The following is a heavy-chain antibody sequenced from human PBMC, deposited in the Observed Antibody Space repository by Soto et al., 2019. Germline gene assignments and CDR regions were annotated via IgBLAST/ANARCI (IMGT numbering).Heavy chain of an antibody. D-gene: IGHD3-16*01. V-gene: IGHV3-64D*06. CDR1: GFTFSSYA. Sequence: GGSLRLSCSASGFTFSSYALHWVRQAPGKGLECVSGISTNGGRTYYADSVKDRFLISRDNSNNTVYLHMNSLRLEDTAVYFCVRLYVWGSSRYFDYWGQGTLVTVSS. CDR3: VRLYVWGSSRYFDY. CDR2: ISTNGGRT. J-gene: IGHJ4*02.